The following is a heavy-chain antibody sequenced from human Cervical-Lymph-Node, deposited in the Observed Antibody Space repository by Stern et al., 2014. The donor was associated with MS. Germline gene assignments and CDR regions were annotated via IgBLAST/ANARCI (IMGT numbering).Heavy chain of an antibody. CDR2: VNPDSGTT. Sequence: QVQLVQSGAEARMHGASVKVTCKTSGYRFTTYDFNWVRQAPGQGLEWMGWVNPDSGTTGYAPKFQGRLTLTTTTSLKTTSMELRSLRPDDTAVYYCARGGRGAFDVWGQGTTVTVSS. J-gene: IGHJ3*01. CDR1: GYRFTTYD. D-gene: IGHD1-14*01. V-gene: IGHV1-8*01. CDR3: ARGGRGAFDV.